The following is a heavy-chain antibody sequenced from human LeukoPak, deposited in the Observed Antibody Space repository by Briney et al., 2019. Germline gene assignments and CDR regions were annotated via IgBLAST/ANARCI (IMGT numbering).Heavy chain of an antibody. CDR3: GKGSSTSACPDY. CDR1: GFNFHSYG. V-gene: IGHV3-30*02. D-gene: IGHD6-19*01. CDR2: VRYDGSIQ. J-gene: IGHJ4*02. Sequence: PGGSLRLSCAASGFNFHSYGMHWVRQAPGKGLDWVAFVRYDGSIQYYADSVKGRFAISRDNSQDTVSLQLNSLRPEDTAVYYCGKGSSTSACPDYWGQGTLVTVSS.